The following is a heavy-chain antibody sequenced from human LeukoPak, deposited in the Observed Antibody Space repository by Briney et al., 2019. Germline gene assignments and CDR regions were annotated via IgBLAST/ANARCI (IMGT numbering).Heavy chain of an antibody. J-gene: IGHJ4*02. Sequence: GESLKISCKGSGYSFTNYWIGWVRQMPGKGLEWMGIIYPGDSDTRYSPSFQGQVTISANKSISTAYLEWSSLKASDTAMYYCARARYCSGGSCYAEYWGQGTLVTIPS. D-gene: IGHD2-15*01. CDR1: GYSFTNYW. CDR2: IYPGDSDT. V-gene: IGHV5-51*01. CDR3: ARARYCSGGSCYAEY.